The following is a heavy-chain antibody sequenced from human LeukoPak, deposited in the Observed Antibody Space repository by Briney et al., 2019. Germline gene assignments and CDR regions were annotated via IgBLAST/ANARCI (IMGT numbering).Heavy chain of an antibody. J-gene: IGHJ4*02. CDR3: ARARYYDSSGYYYWGGDTYYFDY. CDR2: IYYSGST. CDR1: GGSFSGYY. V-gene: IGHV4-59*01. Sequence: KSSETLSLTCAVYGGSFSGYYWSWIRQPPGKGLEWIGYIYYSGSTNYNPSLKSRVTISVDTSKNQFSLKLSSVTAADTAVYYCARARYYDSSGYYYWGGDTYYFDYWGQGTLVTVSS. D-gene: IGHD3-22*01.